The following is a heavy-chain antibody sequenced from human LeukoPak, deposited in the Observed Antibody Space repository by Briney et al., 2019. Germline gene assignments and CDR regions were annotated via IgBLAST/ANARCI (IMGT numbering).Heavy chain of an antibody. CDR2: IIPILGIA. CDR1: GGTFSSYA. J-gene: IGHJ4*02. Sequence: SVKVSCKASGGTFSSYAISWVRQAPGQGLEWMGRIIPILGIANYAQKFQGRVTITADKSTSTAYMELSSLRSEDTAVYYCAREEMATTYDYWGQGTLVTASS. V-gene: IGHV1-69*04. D-gene: IGHD5-24*01. CDR3: AREEMATTYDY.